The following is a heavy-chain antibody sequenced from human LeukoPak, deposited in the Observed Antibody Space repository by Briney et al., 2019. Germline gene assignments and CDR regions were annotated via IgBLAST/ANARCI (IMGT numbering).Heavy chain of an antibody. V-gene: IGHV1-69*05. Sequence: SVKVSCKASGGTFSSYAISWVRQAPGQGLEWMGGIIPIFGIANYAQKFQGRVTITTDESTSTAYMELSSLRSEDTAVYYCASQSGWGNYMDVWGKGTTVTVSS. CDR3: ASQSGWGNYMDV. D-gene: IGHD2-8*02. CDR2: IIPIFGIA. J-gene: IGHJ6*03. CDR1: GGTFSSYA.